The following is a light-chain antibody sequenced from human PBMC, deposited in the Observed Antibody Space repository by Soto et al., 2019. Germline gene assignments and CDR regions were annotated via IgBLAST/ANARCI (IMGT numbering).Light chain of an antibody. J-gene: IGKJ4*01. CDR2: GAS. Sequence: ILFTHSPGTLSLSPGERASLSCRASQIVSSRSLAWYQQKPGQAPRLLIYGASTRASGIPARFSGSGSGTEFTLTISSLQSEDFAVYYCKQYNKWPVTFGGGTKVDIK. CDR1: QIVSSRS. V-gene: IGKV3-15*01. CDR3: KQYNKWPVT.